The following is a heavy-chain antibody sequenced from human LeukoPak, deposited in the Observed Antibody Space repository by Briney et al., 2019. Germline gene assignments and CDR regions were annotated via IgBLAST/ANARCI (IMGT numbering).Heavy chain of an antibody. D-gene: IGHD3-10*01. V-gene: IGHV3-30*03. CDR2: ISYDGSNK. J-gene: IGHJ4*02. CDR3: ARVGVGELWDY. Sequence: GGSLRLSCAASGFTFSSYSMNWVRQAPGKGLEWVAIISYDGSNKYYAESVKGRFTLSRDNSKNTLDLQMNSLRTEDTAVYYCARVGVGELWDYWGQGTLVTVSS. CDR1: GFTFSSYS.